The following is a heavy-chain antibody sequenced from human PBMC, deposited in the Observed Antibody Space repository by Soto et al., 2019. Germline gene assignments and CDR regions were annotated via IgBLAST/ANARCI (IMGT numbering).Heavy chain of an antibody. CDR2: INPNSGGT. J-gene: IGHJ6*02. V-gene: IGHV1-2*04. CDR1: GYTFTGYY. D-gene: IGHD1-7*01. CDR3: ARAVPAYNLNYEFYYYGMDV. Sequence: ASVKVSCKASGYTFTGYYMHWVRQAPGQGLEWMGWINPNSGGTNYAQKFQGWVTMTRDTSISTAYMELSRLRSDDTAVYYCARAVPAYNLNYEFYYYGMDVWGQGTMVTVSS.